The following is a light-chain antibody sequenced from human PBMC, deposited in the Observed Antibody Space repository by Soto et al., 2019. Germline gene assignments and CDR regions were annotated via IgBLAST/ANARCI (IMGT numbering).Light chain of an antibody. CDR3: ASYDTLKTLV. Sequence: QSVLTQPASVSGSLGQSITISCTGTRHDIGSRDSVSWYEHHPGEAPRLLIYDVDIRTSAPSRRSSGYKSGNTALLTISVLREDDAADYSCASYDTLKTLVFGGGTKLTVL. CDR2: DVD. J-gene: IGLJ3*02. CDR1: RHDIGSRDS. V-gene: IGLV2-14*03.